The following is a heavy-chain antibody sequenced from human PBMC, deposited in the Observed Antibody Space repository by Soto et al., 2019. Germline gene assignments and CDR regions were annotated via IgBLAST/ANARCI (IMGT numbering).Heavy chain of an antibody. V-gene: IGHV3-23*01. D-gene: IGHD2-21*02. Sequence: PGGSLRLSCAASGFAFRTYVMAWVRQAPGKGLEWVSGIWGSGDRTFYADSVKGRFTISRDNSRNTLYLQMYSLTAEDTALYYCAKTGPYCGGDCSRYFYGMDVWGQGTTVTVSS. CDR3: AKTGPYCGGDCSRYFYGMDV. CDR1: GFAFRTYV. J-gene: IGHJ6*02. CDR2: IWGSGDRT.